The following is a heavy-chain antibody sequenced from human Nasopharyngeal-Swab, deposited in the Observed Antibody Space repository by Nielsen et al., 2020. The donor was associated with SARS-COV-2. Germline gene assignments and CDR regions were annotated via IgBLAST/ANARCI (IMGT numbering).Heavy chain of an antibody. CDR1: GGSISSSSYY. CDR2: IYYSGST. V-gene: IGHV4-39*01. J-gene: IGHJ5*02. CDR3: ARHDLSYDILTGYTLYWFDP. Sequence: SETLSLTCTVSGGSISSSSYYWGWIRQPPGKGLEWIGSIYYSGSTYYNPSLKSRVTISVDTSKNQFSLKLSSVTAADTAVYYCARHDLSYDILTGYTLYWFDPWGQGTLVTVSS. D-gene: IGHD3-9*01.